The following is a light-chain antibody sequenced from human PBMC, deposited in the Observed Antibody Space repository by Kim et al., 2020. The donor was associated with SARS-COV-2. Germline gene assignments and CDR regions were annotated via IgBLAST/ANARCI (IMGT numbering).Light chain of an antibody. Sequence: PGKTASITCGGNNIGSKSVHWYQKKPGQAPVLVIYYDSDRPSGIPERFSGSNSGNTATLTISRVEAGDEADYYCQVWDSSSDHWVFGGGTQLTVL. V-gene: IGLV3-21*04. CDR3: QVWDSSSDHWV. J-gene: IGLJ3*02. CDR1: NIGSKS. CDR2: YDS.